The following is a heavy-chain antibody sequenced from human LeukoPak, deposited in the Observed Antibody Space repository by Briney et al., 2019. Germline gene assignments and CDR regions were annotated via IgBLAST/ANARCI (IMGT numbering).Heavy chain of an antibody. CDR1: GFTFSSYS. D-gene: IGHD7-27*01. CDR3: APRRINWEVDWFDP. CDR2: ISSSSSYI. J-gene: IGHJ5*02. V-gene: IGHV3-21*04. Sequence: GGSLRLSCAASGFTFSSYSMNWVRQAPGKGLEWVSSISSSSSYIYYADSVKGRFTISRDNAENSLYLQISSLRAEDTAVYHCAPRRINWEVDWFDPWGQGTLVTVSS.